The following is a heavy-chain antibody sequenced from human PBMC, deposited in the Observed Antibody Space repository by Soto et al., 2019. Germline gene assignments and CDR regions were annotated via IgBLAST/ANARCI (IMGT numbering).Heavy chain of an antibody. Sequence: QVQLVQSGAEVKKPGASVKVSCKASGYTFTRYYMHWVRQAPGQGLEWMGVINPSGDSTTYAQKFQGRVTMTRDTSTSTVYMELSSLRSEDTALYYCAREAPRYCSGGGCGANNYYYGMDVWGQGTTVTVSS. V-gene: IGHV1-46*01. CDR1: GYTFTRYY. D-gene: IGHD2-15*01. CDR2: INPSGDST. J-gene: IGHJ6*02. CDR3: AREAPRYCSGGGCGANNYYYGMDV.